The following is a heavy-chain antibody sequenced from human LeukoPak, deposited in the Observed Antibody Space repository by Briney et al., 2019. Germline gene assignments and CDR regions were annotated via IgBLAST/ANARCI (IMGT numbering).Heavy chain of an antibody. V-gene: IGHV3-7*01. Sequence: HPGGSLRLSYAASGFTFSFYWMSWVRQAPGKGLEWVANMNRDGSEINYVDSVRGRFTISRDNAKNSVYLQMNSLRAEDTAVYFCVRDLGFSTFDNWGQGTLVTVSS. CDR3: VRDLGFSTFDN. CDR1: GFTFSFYW. J-gene: IGHJ4*02. CDR2: MNRDGSEI. D-gene: IGHD5/OR15-5a*01.